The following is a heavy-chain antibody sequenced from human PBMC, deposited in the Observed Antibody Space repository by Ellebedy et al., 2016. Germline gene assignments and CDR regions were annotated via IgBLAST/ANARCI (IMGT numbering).Heavy chain of an antibody. CDR3: AREDLAAGDY. CDR2: IKQDGSEK. J-gene: IGHJ4*01. Sequence: GESLKISCAASGFTFSSYWMSWVRQAPGKGLEWVANIKQDGSEKYYVDSVKGRFTISRDNAKNSLYLQMNSLRAEDTVVYYCAREDLAAGDYWGQGTLVTVSS. CDR1: GFTFSSYW. D-gene: IGHD6-13*01. V-gene: IGHV3-7*01.